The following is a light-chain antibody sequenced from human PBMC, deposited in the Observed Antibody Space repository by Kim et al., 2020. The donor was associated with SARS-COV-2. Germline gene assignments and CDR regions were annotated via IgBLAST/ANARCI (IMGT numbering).Light chain of an antibody. CDR1: SGHSSYA. J-gene: IGLJ3*02. Sequence: QPVLTQSPSASASLGASVKLTCTLSSGHSSYAIAWHQQQPEKGPRYLMKLNSDGSHSKGDRIPDRFSGSSSGAERYLTISSLQSEDEADYYCQTWGTGIPVFGGGTQLTVL. CDR2: LNSDGSH. V-gene: IGLV4-69*01. CDR3: QTWGTGIPV.